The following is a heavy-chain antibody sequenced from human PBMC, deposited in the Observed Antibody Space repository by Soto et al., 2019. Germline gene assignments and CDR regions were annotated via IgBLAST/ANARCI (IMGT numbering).Heavy chain of an antibody. CDR2: IIPIFGIP. CDR3: AREDRDRETGLVPAAIDGMDV. J-gene: IGHJ6*02. Sequence: QVQLVQSGAEVKKLGSSVKVSCKASGGTFSRYSITWVRQAPGHGLEWIGRIIPIFGIPSYAQKFQGRVTMPAAESTSTAYMELSSLRSDDTAVYYCAREDRDRETGLVPAAIDGMDVWGQGTTVTVSS. CDR1: GGTFSRYS. V-gene: IGHV1-69*08. D-gene: IGHD2-2*01.